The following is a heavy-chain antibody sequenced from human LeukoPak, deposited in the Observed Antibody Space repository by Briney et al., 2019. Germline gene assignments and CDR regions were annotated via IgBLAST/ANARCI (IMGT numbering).Heavy chain of an antibody. D-gene: IGHD6-13*01. V-gene: IGHV1-69*06. Sequence: ASVKVSCKASGGTFSSYAISWVRQAPGQGLEWMGGIIPIFGTANYAQKFQGRVTITADKSTSTAYMELSSLRSEDTAVYYCARDLKRAAAAGNAFDIWGQGTMVTVSS. CDR3: ARDLKRAAAAGNAFDI. CDR2: IIPIFGTA. J-gene: IGHJ3*02. CDR1: GGTFSSYA.